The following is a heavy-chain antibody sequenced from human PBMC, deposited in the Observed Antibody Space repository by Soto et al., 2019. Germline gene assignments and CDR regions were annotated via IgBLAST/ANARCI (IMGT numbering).Heavy chain of an antibody. D-gene: IGHD3-9*01. CDR2: INPSGGST. Sequence: ASVKVSCKASGYTFTSYYMHWVRQAPGQGLEWMGIINPSGGSTSYAQKFQGRVTMTTDTSTSTAYMELSSLRFDDTAVYYCARRGYDILTGYYPYFDSWGQGALVTVSS. CDR1: GYTFTSYY. CDR3: ARRGYDILTGYYPYFDS. V-gene: IGHV1-46*01. J-gene: IGHJ4*02.